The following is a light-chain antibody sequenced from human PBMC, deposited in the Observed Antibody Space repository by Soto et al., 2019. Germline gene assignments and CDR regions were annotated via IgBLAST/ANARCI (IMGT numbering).Light chain of an antibody. V-gene: IGLV1-40*01. Sequence: QSVLTKPPSVSGAPGQRVTISCTGSSANIGAGYDVHWYPQLPGTAPKLLIYGHSNRPSGVPDRFSGSKSGTSASLALTGLQAEDEAVYYCQSYDSSLSGYYVFGTGTQLTVL. CDR1: SANIGAGYD. CDR3: QSYDSSLSGYYV. J-gene: IGLJ1*01. CDR2: GHS.